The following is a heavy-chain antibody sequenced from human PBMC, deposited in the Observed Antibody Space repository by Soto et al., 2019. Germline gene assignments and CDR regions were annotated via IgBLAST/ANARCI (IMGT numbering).Heavy chain of an antibody. CDR3: AKDRGRWLKLGYFDY. CDR2: ISYDGSQK. V-gene: IGHV3-30*04. J-gene: IGHJ4*02. CDR1: GFSFSSSA. Sequence: QVQLVDSGGGMVQPGRSLSLSCAASGFSFSSSAMHWVRQAPDKGLEWVAIISYDGSQKYYADSVKGRFTISRDNSKNTLSLQMNSLSAEDTAVYFCAKDRGRWLKLGYFDYWGQGTLVTVSS. D-gene: IGHD3-16*01.